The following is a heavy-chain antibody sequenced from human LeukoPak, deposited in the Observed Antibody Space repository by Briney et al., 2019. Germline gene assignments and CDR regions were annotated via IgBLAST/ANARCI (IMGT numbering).Heavy chain of an antibody. V-gene: IGHV4-59*01. J-gene: IGHJ4*02. CDR2: ISYSGTT. CDR1: GGSINSYY. Sequence: PSETLSLTCTVSGGSINSYYWSWIRQPPGKGLEWIAYISYSGTTNYNPSLKSRITMSVDTSKNQFSLRLTSVTAADTAVYYCARDRGSTGYYYLDSWGQGILVTVSS. CDR3: ARDRGSTGYYYLDS. D-gene: IGHD6-19*01.